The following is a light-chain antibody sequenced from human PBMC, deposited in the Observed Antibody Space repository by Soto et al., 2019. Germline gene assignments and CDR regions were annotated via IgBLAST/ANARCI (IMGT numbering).Light chain of an antibody. J-gene: IGLJ3*02. CDR2: STN. CDR3: VLYMGSGIWV. Sequence: QTVVTQEPSFSVSPGGTVTLTCGLSSGSVSTSYYPSWYQPTPGLAPRTLIYSTNTRSSGVPDRFSGSILGNKAALTITGAQADDESDYYCVLYMGSGIWVFGGGTKLTVL. V-gene: IGLV8-61*01. CDR1: SGSVSTSYY.